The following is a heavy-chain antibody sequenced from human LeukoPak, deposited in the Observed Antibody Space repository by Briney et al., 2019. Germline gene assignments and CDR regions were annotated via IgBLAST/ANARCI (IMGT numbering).Heavy chain of an antibody. D-gene: IGHD2/OR15-2a*01. CDR2: ISSSGSTI. CDR3: ARGFFHDAFDI. Sequence: GRSLRLSCAASGFTFSSYGMHWVRQAPGKGLEWVSYISSSGSTIYYADSVKGRFTISRDNAKNSLYLQMNSLRAEDTAVYYCARGFFHDAFDIWGQGTMVTVSS. J-gene: IGHJ3*02. V-gene: IGHV3-48*04. CDR1: GFTFSSYG.